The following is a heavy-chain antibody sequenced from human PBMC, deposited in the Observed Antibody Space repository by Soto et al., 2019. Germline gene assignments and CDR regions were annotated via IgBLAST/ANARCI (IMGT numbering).Heavy chain of an antibody. CDR2: IWYDGSNK. CDR1: GFTFSSYG. D-gene: IGHD1-7*01. Sequence: GGSLRLSCAASGFTFSSYGMHWVRQAPGKWLEWVAVIWYDGSNKYYADSVKGRFTISRDNSKNTLYLQMNSLRAEDTAVYYCATAQGKYNWNYDPFDYWGQGXLVTVYS. CDR3: ATAQGKYNWNYDPFDY. J-gene: IGHJ4*02. V-gene: IGHV3-33*01.